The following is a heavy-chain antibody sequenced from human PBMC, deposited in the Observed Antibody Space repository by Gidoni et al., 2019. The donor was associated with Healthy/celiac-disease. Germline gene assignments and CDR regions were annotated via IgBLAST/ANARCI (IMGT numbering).Heavy chain of an antibody. CDR2: IRYDGSNK. CDR1: GFTFSSYG. V-gene: IGHV3-30*02. J-gene: IGHJ6*03. CDR3: AKDSPFLSYMDV. Sequence: QVQLVESGGGVVQPGGSLRLSCAASGFTFSSYGMHWVRQAPGKGLGWVAFIRYDGSNKYYADSVKGRFTISRDNSKNTLYLQMNSLRAEDTAVYYCAKDSPFLSYMDVWGKGTTVTVSS.